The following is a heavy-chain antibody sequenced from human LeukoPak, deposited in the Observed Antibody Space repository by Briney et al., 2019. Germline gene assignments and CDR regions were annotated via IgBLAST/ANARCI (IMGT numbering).Heavy chain of an antibody. CDR3: ARGLPIYVLRYFVQPTRFDY. J-gene: IGHJ4*02. D-gene: IGHD3-9*01. V-gene: IGHV3-11*06. CDR2: MSSSSNYA. Sequence: GGSLRLSCAASGFTFSDYYMSWIRQAPGKGLEWVSYMSSSSNYARYAASVKGRFTISRDNAKNSLYLQMNSLRAEDTAVYYCARGLPIYVLRYFVQPTRFDYWGQGTLVTVSS. CDR1: GFTFSDYY.